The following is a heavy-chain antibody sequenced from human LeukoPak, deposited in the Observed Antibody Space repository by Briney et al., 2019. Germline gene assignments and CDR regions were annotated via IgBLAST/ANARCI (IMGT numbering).Heavy chain of an antibody. D-gene: IGHD1-26*01. CDR3: ARDFSGSYEGY. V-gene: IGHV1-46*01. CDR1: GGTFSSYA. Sequence: GASVKVSCKASGGTFSSYAISWVRQAPGQGLEWMGIINPSGGSTSYAQKFQGRVTMTRDTSTSTVYMELSSLRSEDTAVYYCARDFSGSYEGYWGQGTLVTVSS. J-gene: IGHJ4*02. CDR2: INPSGGST.